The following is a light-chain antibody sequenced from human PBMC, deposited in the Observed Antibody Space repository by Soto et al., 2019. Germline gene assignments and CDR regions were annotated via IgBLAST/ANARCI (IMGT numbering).Light chain of an antibody. CDR1: QSISSW. CDR3: QQDNSYPWT. J-gene: IGKJ1*01. V-gene: IGKV1-5*01. CDR2: DAS. Sequence: DIQMTKSHSTLSASVRDRVTITCRASQSISSWLAWYQQKPGKAPKLLFYDASSLESGDPSRFSGSGSGTEFTLTISSLQPDDFATYYCQQDNSYPWTFGQGTKVEIK.